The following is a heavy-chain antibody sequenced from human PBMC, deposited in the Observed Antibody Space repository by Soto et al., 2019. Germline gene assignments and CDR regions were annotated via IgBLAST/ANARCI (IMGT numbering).Heavy chain of an antibody. V-gene: IGHV3-7*01. CDR3: VSNEV. CDR1: GFTFSNYW. Sequence: PGGSLRLSCAASGFTFSNYWMSWVRQAPGKGLEWVAKISQDGGVKNYVDSVRGRFTISRDNAKNSLYLQMNSLRADDTAMYYCVSNEVWGQGALVTVSS. J-gene: IGHJ4*02. CDR2: ISQDGGVK.